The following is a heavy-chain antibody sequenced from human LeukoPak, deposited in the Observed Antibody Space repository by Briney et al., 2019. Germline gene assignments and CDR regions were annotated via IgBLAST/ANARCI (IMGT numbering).Heavy chain of an antibody. J-gene: IGHJ4*02. CDR3: ARHIYDSSGFRFDY. V-gene: IGHV4-39*01. D-gene: IGHD3-22*01. CDR1: GGSISSSSYY. Sequence: SETLSLTCTVSGGSISSSSYYWGWIRQPPGKGLEWIGTIYYSGTTYYTPSLKSRVTISVDTSKNQFSLKLSSVTAADTAVYYCARHIYDSSGFRFDYWGQGTLVTVSS. CDR2: IYYSGTT.